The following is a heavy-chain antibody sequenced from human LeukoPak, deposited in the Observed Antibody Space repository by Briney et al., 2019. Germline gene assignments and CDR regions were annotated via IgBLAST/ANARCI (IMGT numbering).Heavy chain of an antibody. D-gene: IGHD3-10*01. V-gene: IGHV4-31*03. CDR3: ARVLLWFGEPRGGFDI. CDR2: IYYSGST. CDR1: GGSISSGGYY. Sequence: SETLSLTCTVSGGSISSGGYYWSWIRQHPGKGLEWIGYIYYSGSTYYYPSLKSRVTISVDTSKNQFSLKLSSVTAADTAVYYCARVLLWFGEPRGGFDIWGQGTMVTVSS. J-gene: IGHJ3*02.